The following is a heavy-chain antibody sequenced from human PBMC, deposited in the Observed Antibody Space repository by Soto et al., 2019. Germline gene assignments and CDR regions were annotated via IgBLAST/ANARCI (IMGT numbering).Heavy chain of an antibody. CDR2: INHSGST. Sequence: QVQLQQWGAGLLKPSETLSLTCAVYGGSFSGYYWGWIRQPPGKGLEWIGEINHSGSTNYNPSLKSRVTISVDTSKNQFSLKLSSVTAADTAVYYCARFVVVVAAKGGFDYWGQGTLVTVSS. V-gene: IGHV4-34*01. CDR3: ARFVVVVAAKGGFDY. D-gene: IGHD2-15*01. J-gene: IGHJ4*02. CDR1: GGSFSGYY.